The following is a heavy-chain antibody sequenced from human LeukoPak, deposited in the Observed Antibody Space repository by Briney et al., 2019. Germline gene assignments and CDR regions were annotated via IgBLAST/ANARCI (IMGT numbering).Heavy chain of an antibody. V-gene: IGHV3-21*01. Sequence: NPGGSLRLSCAVPEFIFSGHTMNWVRQAPGKGPEWVSSISSGSSYIYYADSVKGRFTISRDNANNSVYLQMSSLRDEDMGVYYCAREYDSKGRFDYWGQGTLVTVSS. CDR2: ISSGSSYI. CDR1: EFIFSGHT. J-gene: IGHJ4*02. D-gene: IGHD3-22*01. CDR3: AREYDSKGRFDY.